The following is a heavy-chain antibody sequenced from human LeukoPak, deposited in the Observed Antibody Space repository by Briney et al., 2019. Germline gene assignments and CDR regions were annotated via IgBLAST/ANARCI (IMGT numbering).Heavy chain of an antibody. D-gene: IGHD6-6*01. V-gene: IGHV3-7*01. Sequence: PGGSLRLSCAASGFTFSSYWMSWVRQAPGKGLEWVANIKQDGSEKYYVDSVKGRFTISRDNAKNSLYLQMNSLRAEDTAVYYCARDGPAASIAARPRGYYYYYMDVWGKGTTVTVSS. CDR3: ARDGPAASIAARPRGYYYYYMDV. J-gene: IGHJ6*03. CDR2: IKQDGSEK. CDR1: GFTFSSYW.